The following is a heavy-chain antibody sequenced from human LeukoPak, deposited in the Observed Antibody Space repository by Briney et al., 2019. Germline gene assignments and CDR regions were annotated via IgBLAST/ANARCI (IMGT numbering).Heavy chain of an antibody. V-gene: IGHV3-30*04. CDR1: GFTFSSYA. CDR3: AKDQAYYYGSGSYYFDY. Sequence: GRSLRLSCAASGFTFSSYAMHWVRQAPGKGLEWVAVISYDGSNKYYADSVKGRFTISRDNSKNTLYLQMNSLRAEDTAVYYCAKDQAYYYGSGSYYFDYWGQGTLVTVSS. CDR2: ISYDGSNK. J-gene: IGHJ4*02. D-gene: IGHD3-10*01.